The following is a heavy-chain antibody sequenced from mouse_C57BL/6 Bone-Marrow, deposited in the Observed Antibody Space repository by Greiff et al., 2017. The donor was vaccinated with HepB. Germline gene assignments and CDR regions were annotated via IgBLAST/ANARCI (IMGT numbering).Heavy chain of an antibody. V-gene: IGHV1-39*01. J-gene: IGHJ4*01. Sequence: VQLKESGPELVKPGASVKISCKASGYSFTDYNMNWVKQSNGKSLEWIGVINPNYGTTSYNQKFKGKATLTVDQSSSTAYMQLNSLTSEDSAVYYCARGFLITTVVATDAMDYWGQGTSVTVSS. CDR1: GYSFTDYN. CDR3: ARGFLITTVVATDAMDY. D-gene: IGHD1-1*01. CDR2: INPNYGTT.